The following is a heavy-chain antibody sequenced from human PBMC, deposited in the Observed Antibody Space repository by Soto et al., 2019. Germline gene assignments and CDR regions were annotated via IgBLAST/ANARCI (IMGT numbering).Heavy chain of an antibody. CDR2: IIPIFGTA. V-gene: IGHV1-69*13. CDR1: GGTFSSYA. D-gene: IGHD6-19*01. Sequence: SVKVSCKASGGTFSSYAISWVRQAPGQGLEWMGGIIPIFGTANYAQKFQGRVTITADESTSTAYMELSSLRSEDTAVYYCARDVLSSGWYRDYHYGMEVWGQGTTVTVSS. J-gene: IGHJ6*02. CDR3: ARDVLSSGWYRDYHYGMEV.